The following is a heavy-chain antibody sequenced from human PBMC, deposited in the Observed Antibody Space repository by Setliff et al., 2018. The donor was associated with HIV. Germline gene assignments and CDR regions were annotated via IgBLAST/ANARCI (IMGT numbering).Heavy chain of an antibody. V-gene: IGHV4-34*01. Sequence: PSETLSLTCTASGGSISSYSWSWIRHPPGRGLEWIGEINHSGSTNYNPSLKSRVTISVDTSKNQFSLKLSSVTAADTAVYYCARDRYTWNYGKNYMDVWGKGTTVTVSS. J-gene: IGHJ6*03. CDR1: GGSISSYS. D-gene: IGHD1-7*01. CDR2: INHSGST. CDR3: ARDRYTWNYGKNYMDV.